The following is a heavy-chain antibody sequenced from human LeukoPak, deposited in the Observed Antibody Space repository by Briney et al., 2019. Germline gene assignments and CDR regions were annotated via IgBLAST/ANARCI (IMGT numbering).Heavy chain of an antibody. J-gene: IGHJ3*02. D-gene: IGHD3-16*01. V-gene: IGHV4-59*01. CDR3: ARVTAATWLSFRVGRLNGAFDI. Sequence: PSETLSLTCTVSGGSISSYYWSWIRQPPGKGLEWIGYIYYSGSTNYNPSLKSRVTISVDTSKNQFSLKLSSVTAADTAVYYCARVTAATWLSFRVGRLNGAFDIWGQGTMVTVSS. CDR2: IYYSGST. CDR1: GGSISSYY.